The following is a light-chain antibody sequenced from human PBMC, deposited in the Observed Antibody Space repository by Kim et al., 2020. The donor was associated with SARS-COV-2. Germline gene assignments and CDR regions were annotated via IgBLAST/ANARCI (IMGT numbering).Light chain of an antibody. V-gene: IGKV1-9*01. J-gene: IGKJ4*01. CDR3: QQHNIYPLT. CDR1: QHISSC. CDR2: AAS. Sequence: ASLGYRVTITCRASQHISSCLAWYQQKPGKAPKLLIYAASTLESGVPSRFSGSGSGTEFTLTISSLQPEDFATYYCQQHNIYPLTFGRGTKVDIK.